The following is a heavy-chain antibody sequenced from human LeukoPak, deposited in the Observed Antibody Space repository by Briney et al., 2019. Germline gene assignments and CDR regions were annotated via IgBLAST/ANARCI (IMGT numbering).Heavy chain of an antibody. CDR2: IFHSGST. D-gene: IGHD2-8*01. V-gene: IGHV4-30-2*01. Sequence: SETLSLTCTVSGGSISSGGYYWSWIRQPPGKGLEWIGYIFHSGSTYYNPSLKSRVTISVDRSKNQFSLKLSSVTAADTAVYYCARVRGDIVLMVYPYYFDYWGQGTLVTVSS. J-gene: IGHJ4*02. CDR1: GGSISSGGYY. CDR3: ARVRGDIVLMVYPYYFDY.